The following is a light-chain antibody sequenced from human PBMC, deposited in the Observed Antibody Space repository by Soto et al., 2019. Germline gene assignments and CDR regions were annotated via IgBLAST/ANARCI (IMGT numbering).Light chain of an antibody. Sequence: QSVLTQPASVSGSPGQSITISCTGTSSDVGSYNLVSWYQQHPGKAPKLMIYEGSKRPSGVSNRFSGSKSGNTASLTISGLQAEYEAQYYGCTYAGSSTEVCVPGTKVNV. CDR3: CTYAGSSTEV. J-gene: IGLJ1*01. V-gene: IGLV2-23*01. CDR1: SSDVGSYNL. CDR2: EGS.